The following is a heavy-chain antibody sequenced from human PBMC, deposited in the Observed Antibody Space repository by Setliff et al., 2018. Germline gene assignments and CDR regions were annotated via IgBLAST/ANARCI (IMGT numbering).Heavy chain of an antibody. Sequence: GASVKVSCKASGYTFTNYDIIWVRQATGQGLEWMGWMNPSSTNTGYAQKFQGRVTMTRDTSISTAYMELSSLRSDDTAVYYCARGIRYVLYGDHWGQGSLFTVSS. CDR3: ARGIRYVLYGDH. J-gene: IGHJ4*02. CDR1: GYTFTNYD. CDR2: MNPSSTNT. V-gene: IGHV1-8*01. D-gene: IGHD2-2*02.